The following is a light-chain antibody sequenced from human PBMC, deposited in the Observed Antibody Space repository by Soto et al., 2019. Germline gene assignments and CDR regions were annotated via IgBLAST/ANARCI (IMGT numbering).Light chain of an antibody. Sequence: ETVMTQSPATLSVSPGERATLSCRASQSVSTNLVWYQQKPGQAPRLLIYSASTRATGIPDRVSGSGSGTEFNLTISSLQYEYFAIYYCLQYKNWPPWTFGQGTKVEIK. CDR3: LQYKNWPPWT. CDR2: SAS. J-gene: IGKJ1*01. V-gene: IGKV3-15*01. CDR1: QSVSTN.